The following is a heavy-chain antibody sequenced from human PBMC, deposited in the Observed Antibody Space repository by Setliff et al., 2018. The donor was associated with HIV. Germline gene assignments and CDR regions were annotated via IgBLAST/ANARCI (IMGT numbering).Heavy chain of an antibody. Sequence: PSETLSLTCIVSSGSIHSGSYYWSWIRQPVGKGLEWIGRIYTSGSTYYNPSLKSRVTISVDTSKNQFSLKLSSVTAADTAVYYCATYADRESNRFDPWGQGILVTVSS. J-gene: IGHJ5*02. V-gene: IGHV4-61*02. CDR1: SGSIHSGSYY. CDR3: ATYADRESNRFDP. D-gene: IGHD3-10*01. CDR2: IYTSGST.